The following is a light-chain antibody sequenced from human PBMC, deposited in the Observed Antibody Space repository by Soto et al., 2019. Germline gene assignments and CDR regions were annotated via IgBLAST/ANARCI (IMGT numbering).Light chain of an antibody. Sequence: DIQLTQSPSFLSASVGDSVTITCRASQDITVFLGWYQQKVGKAPKLLIYAASTLLSGVPSRFSGSGSGTEFTLTITSLQPEDFAIYYCQQYDNSRTFGQGTKVDIK. CDR1: QDITVF. CDR2: AAS. V-gene: IGKV1-9*01. J-gene: IGKJ1*01. CDR3: QQYDNSRT.